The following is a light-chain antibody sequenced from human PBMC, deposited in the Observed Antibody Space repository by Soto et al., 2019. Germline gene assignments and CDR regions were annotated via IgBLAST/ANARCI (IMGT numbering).Light chain of an antibody. CDR1: SSDVGGHNY. CDR3: STYTFTSTLYV. Sequence: QSVLTQPASVSGSPGQSITISCTGTSSDVGGHNYVAWYQQHPGKAPKVMIYEVTKRPSGVSNRFSGSKSGNTASLTISGLQAEDEADYYCSTYTFTSTLYVFGTGTKVTVL. CDR2: EVT. V-gene: IGLV2-14*03. J-gene: IGLJ1*01.